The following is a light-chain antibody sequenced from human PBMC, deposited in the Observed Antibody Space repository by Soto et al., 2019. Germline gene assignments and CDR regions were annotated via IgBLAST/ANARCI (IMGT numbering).Light chain of an antibody. J-gene: IGKJ4*01. Sequence: EIVLTQSPVSLFLSPGERATLSCRASQSVSSSYLAWYQQKPGQAPRLLIYGTSSRATDIPDRFSGSGSGTDFALTISRLEPEDFAVYYCHQYGTSPLTFGGGTKV. CDR2: GTS. CDR1: QSVSSSY. V-gene: IGKV3-20*01. CDR3: HQYGTSPLT.